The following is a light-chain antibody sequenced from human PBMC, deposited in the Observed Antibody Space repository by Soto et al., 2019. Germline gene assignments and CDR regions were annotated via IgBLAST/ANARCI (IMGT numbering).Light chain of an antibody. J-gene: IGKJ5*01. CDR3: QQRSNGIT. V-gene: IGKV3-11*01. CDR2: DAS. Sequence: EIVLAQSPATLSLSPGERATLSCRASQSVSSYLVWYQQKPGQAPRLLIHDASNRATGIPARFSGSGSGTDFTLTISSLEPEDFAVYSCQQRSNGITFGQGTRLEIK. CDR1: QSVSSY.